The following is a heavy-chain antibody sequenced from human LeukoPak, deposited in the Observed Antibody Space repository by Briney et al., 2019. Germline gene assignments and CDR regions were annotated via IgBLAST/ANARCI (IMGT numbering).Heavy chain of an antibody. CDR1: GFTFSSYS. V-gene: IGHV3-21*01. J-gene: IGHJ4*02. CDR2: ISSSSSYI. Sequence: GGSLRLSCAASGFTFSSYSMNWVRQAPGKGLEWVSSISSSSSYIYYADSVKGRFTISRDNAKNSLYLQMNSLRAEDTAVYYCARDKPDYYGSGFDYWGQGTLVTVSS. CDR3: ARDKPDYYGSGFDY. D-gene: IGHD3-10*01.